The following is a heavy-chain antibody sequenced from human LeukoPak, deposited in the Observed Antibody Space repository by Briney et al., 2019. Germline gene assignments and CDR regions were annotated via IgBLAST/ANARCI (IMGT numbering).Heavy chain of an antibody. D-gene: IGHD4-23*01. V-gene: IGHV4-31*03. J-gene: IGHJ6*02. CDR3: ARDGGSDDYYYYYGMDV. Sequence: SETLSLTCTVSGASISRGGYTWTWIRHHPGKGLEWIGYIYYSGSTYYNPSLKSRVTISVDTSKNQFSLKLSSVTAADTAVYYCARDGGSDDYYYYYGMDVWGQGTTVTVSS. CDR2: IYYSGST. CDR1: GASISRGGYT.